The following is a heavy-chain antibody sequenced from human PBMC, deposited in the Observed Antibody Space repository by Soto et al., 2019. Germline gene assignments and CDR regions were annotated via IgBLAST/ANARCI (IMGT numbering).Heavy chain of an antibody. D-gene: IGHD6-19*01. J-gene: IGHJ5*02. CDR3: ARGDSTGSPRGWFDP. V-gene: IGHV1-18*04. CDR2: ISTYNGDT. Sequence: QVQLVQSVTEVKKPGASVQVSCKASGYSFTSYGINWVRQAPGQGLEWMGWISTYNGDTNYAQKFQGRVTMTPDTSTTTAYMELRRLTSDDTAVYFCARGDSTGSPRGWFDPWGQGTVVTVSS. CDR1: GYSFTSYG.